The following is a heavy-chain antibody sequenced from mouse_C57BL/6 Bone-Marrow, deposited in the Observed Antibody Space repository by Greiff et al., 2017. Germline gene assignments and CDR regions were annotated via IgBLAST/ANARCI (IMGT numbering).Heavy chain of an antibody. J-gene: IGHJ1*03. CDR2: ISSSGST. V-gene: IGHV3-4*01. CDR3: AGADYEYDDWDFEV. CDR1: GYSITNCNLW. D-gene: IGHD2-4*01. Sequence: EVQLVESGPALVKPSQTVSLTCTVSGYSITNCNLWWIWLRQGSGSKLVGIGYISSSGSTDSNPSHKSRISITRATSKNQLFLQLNSVTPAAIATYYCAGADYEYDDWDFEVWGTGTTVTVSS.